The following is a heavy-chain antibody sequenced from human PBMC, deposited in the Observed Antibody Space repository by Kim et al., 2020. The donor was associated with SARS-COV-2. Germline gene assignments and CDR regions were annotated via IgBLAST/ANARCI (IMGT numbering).Heavy chain of an antibody. CDR1: GGSISSDF. CDR2: IRKSGTT. CDR3: ARHLKSSATFYNLGH. Sequence: SETLSLNCTLSGGSISSDFWSWIRQTPEKGLEWIACIRKSGTTSYNPSLRSRATISVDMSKNQVSLRLRSVTAADAATYYCARHLKSSATFYNLGHWGQG. J-gene: IGHJ1*01. D-gene: IGHD3-10*01. V-gene: IGHV4-59*08.